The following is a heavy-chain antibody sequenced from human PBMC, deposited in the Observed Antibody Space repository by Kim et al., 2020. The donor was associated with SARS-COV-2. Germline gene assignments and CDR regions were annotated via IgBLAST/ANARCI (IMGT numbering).Heavy chain of an antibody. D-gene: IGHD1-26*01. V-gene: IGHV3-74*01. CDR3: ARVLPDSGRGMAG. J-gene: IGHJ6*02. Sequence: GGSLRLSCAASGFTFSKSWMHWVRQAPGKGLVWVSRVYSDGSSTSYADSVKGRFTISRDNAKSTLYLEMNSLTAEDTAVYYCARVLPDSGRGMAGWGQGTTVTVAS. CDR2: VYSDGSST. CDR1: GFTFSKSW.